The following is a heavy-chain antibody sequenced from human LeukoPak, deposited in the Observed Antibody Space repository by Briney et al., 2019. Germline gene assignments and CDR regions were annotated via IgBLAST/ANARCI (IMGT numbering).Heavy chain of an antibody. J-gene: IGHJ4*02. D-gene: IGHD3-22*01. V-gene: IGHV5-51*01. CDR1: GYSFSNYW. CDR3: ARVDYYDRSGYFDY. CDR2: IYPGDSDT. Sequence: GESLKISCEGSGYSFSNYWLGWVRQMPGKGLEWMGIIYPGDSDTRYSPSFQGQVAISADKSISTAYLQWSSLKASDTAMYYCARVDYYDRSGYFDYWGQGTQVTVSS.